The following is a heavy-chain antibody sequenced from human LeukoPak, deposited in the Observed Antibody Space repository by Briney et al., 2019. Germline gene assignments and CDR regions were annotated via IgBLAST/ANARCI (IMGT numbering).Heavy chain of an antibody. D-gene: IGHD1-26*01. V-gene: IGHV4-34*01. CDR3: ARGENSGSYYVGFDY. J-gene: IGHJ4*02. CDR2: IHHSGST. CDR1: GVSFMGYY. Sequence: SETLSLSCAVHGVSFMGYYWSWIRKPPGKGLDLIGEIHHSGSTNYNPSLKSRVTISVDTSKNQLSLKLSSVTAADTAVYYCARGENSGSYYVGFDYWGQGTLVTVSS.